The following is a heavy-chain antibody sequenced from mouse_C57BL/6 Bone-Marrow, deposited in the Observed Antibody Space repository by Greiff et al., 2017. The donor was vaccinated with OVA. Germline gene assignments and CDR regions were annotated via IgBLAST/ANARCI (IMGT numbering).Heavy chain of an antibody. CDR3: TYDYDPWFAY. J-gene: IGHJ3*01. CDR2: IGPGSGST. D-gene: IGHD2-4*01. V-gene: IGHV1-77*01. CDR1: GYTFTDYY. Sequence: QVQLQQSGAELVKPGASVKISCKASGYTFTDYYINWVKQRPGQGLEWIGKIGPGSGSTYYNEKFKGKATLTADKSSSTAYMQISSLTSEDSAVYFCTYDYDPWFAYWGQGALVTVSA.